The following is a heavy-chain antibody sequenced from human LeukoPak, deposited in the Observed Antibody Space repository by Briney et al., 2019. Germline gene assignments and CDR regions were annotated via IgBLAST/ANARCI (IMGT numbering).Heavy chain of an antibody. J-gene: IGHJ4*02. D-gene: IGHD6-13*01. Sequence: GGSLRLSCAASGFTFSSYEMNWVRQAPEKGLEWVSYISSSGSTIYYADSVKGRFTISRDNAKNSLYLQMNSLRAEDTAVYYCARDYRGAAGGRFDFWGQGTLVTASS. CDR3: ARDYRGAAGGRFDF. CDR2: ISSSGSTI. V-gene: IGHV3-48*03. CDR1: GFTFSSYE.